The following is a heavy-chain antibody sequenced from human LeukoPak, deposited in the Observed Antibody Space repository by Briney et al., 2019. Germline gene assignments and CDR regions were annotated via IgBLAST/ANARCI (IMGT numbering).Heavy chain of an antibody. Sequence: GGSLRLSCAASGYTFSDFSVNWVRQAPGKGLEWVSSISVRRNYRYYADSVRGRFTISRDDARDSLFLQMNSLRAEDTAVYFCVRLRRNNDRSGYYYYYDYWGRGTLVTVSS. V-gene: IGHV3-21*01. D-gene: IGHD3-22*01. J-gene: IGHJ4*02. CDR2: ISVRRNYR. CDR3: VRLRRNNDRSGYYYYYDY. CDR1: GYTFSDFS.